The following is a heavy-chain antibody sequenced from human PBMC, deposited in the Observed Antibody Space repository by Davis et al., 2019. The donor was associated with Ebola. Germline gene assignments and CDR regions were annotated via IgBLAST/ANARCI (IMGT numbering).Heavy chain of an antibody. CDR1: GGSISSYY. Sequence: MPSETLSLTCTVSGGSISSYYWSWIRQPPGKGLEWIGYIYYSGSTNYNPSLKGRVTISVDTSKNQFSLKLSSVTAADTAVYYCARDLMDYDSSGYYYYGMDVWGQGTTVTVSS. CDR3: ARDLMDYDSSGYYYYGMDV. J-gene: IGHJ6*02. D-gene: IGHD3-22*01. CDR2: IYYSGST. V-gene: IGHV4-59*01.